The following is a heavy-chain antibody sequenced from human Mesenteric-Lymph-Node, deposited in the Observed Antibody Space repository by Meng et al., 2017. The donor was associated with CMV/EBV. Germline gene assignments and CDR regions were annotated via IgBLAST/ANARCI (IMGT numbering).Heavy chain of an antibody. CDR3: ARYRVGGTHYDY. D-gene: IGHD1-26*01. Sequence: GESLKISCAASGFTFSSYGMHWVRQAPGKGLEWVAFIRYDGSNKYYADSVKGRFTISRDNAKNTLFLQMNSLRPEDTAVYYCARYRVGGTHYDYWGQGTLVTVSS. CDR2: IRYDGSNK. CDR1: GFTFSSYG. V-gene: IGHV3-30*02. J-gene: IGHJ4*02.